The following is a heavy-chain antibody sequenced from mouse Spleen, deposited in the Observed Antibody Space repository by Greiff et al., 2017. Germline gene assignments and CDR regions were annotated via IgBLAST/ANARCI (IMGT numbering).Heavy chain of an antibody. J-gene: IGHJ3*01. V-gene: IGHV5-17*01. CDR2: ISSGSSTI. D-gene: IGHD3-3*01. CDR1: GFTFSDYG. Sequence: EVKLMESGGGLVKPGGSLKLSCAASGFTFSDYGMHWVRQAPEKGLEWVAYISSGSSTIYYADTVKGRFTISRDNAKNTLFLQMTSLRSEDTAMYYCARGGDDWFAYWGQGTLVTVSA. CDR3: ARGGDDWFAY.